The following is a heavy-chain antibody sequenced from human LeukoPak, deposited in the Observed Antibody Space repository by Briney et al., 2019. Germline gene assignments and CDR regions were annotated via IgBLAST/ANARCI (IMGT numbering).Heavy chain of an antibody. CDR1: GYTFTSYG. J-gene: IGHJ4*02. Sequence: ASVKVSCKASGYTFTSYGISWVRQAPGQGLEWMGWISAYNGNTNYAQKLQGRVTMTTDTSTSTAYMELRSLGSDDTAVYYCARDDDILTGLTYDYWGQGTLVSVSS. CDR3: ARDDDILTGLTYDY. CDR2: ISAYNGNT. D-gene: IGHD3-9*01. V-gene: IGHV1-18*01.